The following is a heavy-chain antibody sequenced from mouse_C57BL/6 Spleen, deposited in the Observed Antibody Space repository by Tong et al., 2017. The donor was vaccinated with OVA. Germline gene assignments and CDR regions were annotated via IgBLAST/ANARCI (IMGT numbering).Heavy chain of an antibody. CDR2: INPSNGGT. V-gene: IGHV1-53*01. J-gene: IGHJ4*01. D-gene: IGHD2-14*01. CDR3: TREGTIGTTRSMDY. Sequence: VQLQESGTELVKPGASVKLSCKASGYTFTSYWMHWVKQRPGQGLEWIGNINPSNGGTNYNEKFKSKATLTVDKSSSTAYMQISSLTSEDSAVYYCTREGTIGTTRSMDYWGQGTSVTVTS. CDR1: GYTFTSYW.